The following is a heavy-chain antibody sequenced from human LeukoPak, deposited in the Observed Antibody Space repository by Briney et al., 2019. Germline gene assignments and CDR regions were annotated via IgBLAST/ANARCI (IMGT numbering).Heavy chain of an antibody. V-gene: IGHV3-23*01. Sequence: PGGSLRLSCAASGFTFSDYYMSWIRQAPGKGLEWVSAISGSGGSTYYADSVKGRFTISRDNSKNTLYLQMNSLRAEDMAVYYCAKDRGANRGDWFDPWGQGTLVTVSS. CDR2: ISGSGGST. J-gene: IGHJ5*02. CDR3: AKDRGANRGDWFDP. D-gene: IGHD1-26*01. CDR1: GFTFSDYY.